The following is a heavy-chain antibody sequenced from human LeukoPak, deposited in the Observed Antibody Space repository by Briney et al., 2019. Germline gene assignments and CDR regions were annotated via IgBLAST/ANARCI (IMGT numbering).Heavy chain of an antibody. CDR1: GYSFTSYW. CDR2: IYPGGSDT. Sequence: GESLKISCKGSGYSFTSYWIGWVRQMPGKGLEWMGIIYPGGSDTRYSPSFQGQVTISADKSISTAYLQWSSLKASDTAMYYCARLAYCGGDCAAPTYYFDYWGQGTLVTVSS. V-gene: IGHV5-51*01. J-gene: IGHJ4*02. CDR3: ARLAYCGGDCAAPTYYFDY. D-gene: IGHD2-21*02.